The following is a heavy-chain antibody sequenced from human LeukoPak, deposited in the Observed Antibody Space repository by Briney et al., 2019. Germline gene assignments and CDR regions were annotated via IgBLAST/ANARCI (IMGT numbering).Heavy chain of an antibody. J-gene: IGHJ4*02. CDR2: ISGSGGST. CDR1: GFTFSSYA. V-gene: IGHV3-23*01. CDR3: AKAKLAVAGTFYYFDY. D-gene: IGHD6-19*01. Sequence: GGSLRLSCAASGFTFSSYAMSWVRQAPGKGLEWVSAISGSGGSTYYADSVKGRFTISRDNSKNTLYLQMNSLRAEDTAVYYCAKAKLAVAGTFYYFDYWGQGTLVTVSS.